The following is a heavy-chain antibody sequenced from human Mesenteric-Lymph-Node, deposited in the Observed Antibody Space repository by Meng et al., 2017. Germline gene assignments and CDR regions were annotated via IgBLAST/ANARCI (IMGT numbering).Heavy chain of an antibody. J-gene: IGHJ4*02. CDR2: IYNSGST. Sequence: QGPLRESGPALVKPAETLSLTCAVSGGSISSGDYYWSWIRQPPGKGLEWIGYIYNSGSTYYNPSLKSRVTISVDTSKNQFSLKLRFVTAADTAVYYCAREGRSHQVGVSVYWGQGNLVTVSS. V-gene: IGHV4-30-4*01. D-gene: IGHD2-21*01. CDR3: AREGRSHQVGVSVY. CDR1: GGSISSGDYY.